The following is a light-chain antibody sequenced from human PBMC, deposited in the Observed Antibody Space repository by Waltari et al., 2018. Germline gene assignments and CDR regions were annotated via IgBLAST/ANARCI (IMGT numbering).Light chain of an antibody. V-gene: IGLV3-1*01. Sequence: SYELTQSSSVYVSPGQSATITCTGDNLGDKFCNWYQQRPGQAPEWVIHQNTNRPSGSPARFSGSNSGNTATLTSSETQPLDEADYYCQAWDSSPVVFGGVTKLTVL. CDR3: QAWDSSPVV. CDR2: QNT. J-gene: IGLJ3*02. CDR1: NLGDKF.